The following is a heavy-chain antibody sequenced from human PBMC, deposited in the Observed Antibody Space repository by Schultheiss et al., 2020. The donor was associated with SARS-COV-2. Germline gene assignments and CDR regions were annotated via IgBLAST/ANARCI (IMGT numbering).Heavy chain of an antibody. J-gene: IGHJ6*02. CDR1: GYTFTGYY. Sequence: ASVKVSCKASGYTFTGYYMHWVRQAPGQGLEWMGWINPNSGGTNYAQKFQGRVTMTRDTSITTGYMEVSRLRSEDTAVYYCARMGYYYYAMDVWGQGTTVTVSS. V-gene: IGHV1-2*02. CDR2: INPNSGGT. CDR3: ARMGYYYYAMDV.